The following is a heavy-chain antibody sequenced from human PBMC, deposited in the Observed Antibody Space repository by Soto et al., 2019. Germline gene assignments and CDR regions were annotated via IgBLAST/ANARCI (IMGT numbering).Heavy chain of an antibody. CDR1: GFTFSSYA. Sequence: GGSLRLSCAASGFTFSSYAMHWVRQAPGKGLEWVAVISYDGSNKYYADSVKGRFTISRDNSKNTLYLQMNSLRAEDTAMYYCARGDFWSGLDYWGQGTLVTV. D-gene: IGHD3-3*01. CDR3: ARGDFWSGLDY. V-gene: IGHV3-30-3*01. CDR2: ISYDGSNK. J-gene: IGHJ4*02.